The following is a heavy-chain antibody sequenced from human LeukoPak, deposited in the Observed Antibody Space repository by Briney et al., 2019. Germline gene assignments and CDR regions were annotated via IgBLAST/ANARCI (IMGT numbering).Heavy chain of an antibody. Sequence: SETLSLTCTVSGGSINSYYWSWIRQPPGKGLQWIGCIHYSGSTNYNPSLKSRVTISVDTSKNQFSLKLSSVTAADTAVYYCARTTMVRGTYYMDVWGKGTTVTISS. D-gene: IGHD3-10*01. J-gene: IGHJ6*03. CDR2: IHYSGST. CDR1: GGSINSYY. CDR3: ARTTMVRGTYYMDV. V-gene: IGHV4-59*01.